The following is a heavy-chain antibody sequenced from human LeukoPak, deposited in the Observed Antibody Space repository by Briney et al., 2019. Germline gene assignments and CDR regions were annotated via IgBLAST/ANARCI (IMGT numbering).Heavy chain of an antibody. CDR3: ARLKQWLSPSGMDV. Sequence: SETLSLTCTVSGGSISSYYWSWIRQPPGKGLEWIGYIYYSGSTNYNPSLKSRVTISVDTSKNQFSLKLSSVTAADTAVYYCARLKQWLSPSGMDVWGQGTTVTVSS. CDR1: GGSISSYY. V-gene: IGHV4-59*08. CDR2: IYYSGST. D-gene: IGHD6-19*01. J-gene: IGHJ6*02.